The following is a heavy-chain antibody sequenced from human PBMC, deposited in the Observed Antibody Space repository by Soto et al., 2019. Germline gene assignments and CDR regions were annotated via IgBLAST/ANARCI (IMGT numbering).Heavy chain of an antibody. V-gene: IGHV1-18*01. CDR1: GYTLTSYG. CDR2: ISAYNGNT. Sequence: GASVKVSCKASGYTLTSYGISWVRQAPGQGLEWMGWISAYNGNTNYAQKLQGRVTMTTDTSTSTAYMELRSLRSDDTAVYYCAREGEVMIFGVVYDAFDIWGQGTMVTVSS. D-gene: IGHD3-3*01. J-gene: IGHJ3*02. CDR3: AREGEVMIFGVVYDAFDI.